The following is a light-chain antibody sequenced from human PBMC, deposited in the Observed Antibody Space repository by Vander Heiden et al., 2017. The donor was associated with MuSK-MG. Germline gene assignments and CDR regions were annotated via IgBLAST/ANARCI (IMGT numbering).Light chain of an antibody. Sequence: DIQLTQSPSSLSASLGDRVTISCRASQDISKYLAWYQQKPGKAPKLLIYAASTLQSGVPSRFSGGGSGTDFTLTISSLQPEDVAAYYCQNYNSARLTFGGGTKVQIK. CDR3: QNYNSARLT. V-gene: IGKV1-27*01. CDR2: AAS. CDR1: QDISKY. J-gene: IGKJ4*01.